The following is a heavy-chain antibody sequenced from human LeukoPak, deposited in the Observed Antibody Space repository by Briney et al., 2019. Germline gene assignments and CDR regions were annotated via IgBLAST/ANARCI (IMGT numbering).Heavy chain of an antibody. V-gene: IGHV1-69*06. CDR1: GGTFSSYA. CDR2: IIPIFGTA. D-gene: IGHD2-21*02. J-gene: IGHJ3*02. CDR3: ARDLGLTYCGGDCYSNDAFDI. Sequence: GASVKVSCKASGGTFSSYAISWVRQAPGQGLEWMGGIIPIFGTANYAQKFQGRVTITADKSTSTAYMELSSLRSEDTAVYYCARDLGLTYCGGDCYSNDAFDIWGQGTMVTVSS.